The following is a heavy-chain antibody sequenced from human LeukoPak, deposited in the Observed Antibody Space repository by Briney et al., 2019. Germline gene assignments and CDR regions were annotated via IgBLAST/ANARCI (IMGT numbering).Heavy chain of an antibody. J-gene: IGHJ4*02. CDR3: ATNSIYGDYDEN. D-gene: IGHD4-17*01. CDR2: IYYSGST. CDR1: GGSISSYY. Sequence: PSETLSLTCTVSGGSISSYYWSWIRQPPGKGLEWIGYIYYSGSTNYNPSLKSRVTMSVDTSKNQFSLKLSSVTAADTAVYYCATNSIYGDYDENWGQGTLVTVSS. V-gene: IGHV4-59*12.